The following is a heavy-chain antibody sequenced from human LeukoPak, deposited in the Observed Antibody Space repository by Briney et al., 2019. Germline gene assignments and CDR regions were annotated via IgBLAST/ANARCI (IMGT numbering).Heavy chain of an antibody. J-gene: IGHJ4*02. V-gene: IGHV3-23*01. Sequence: GGSLRLSCAASGFTFSSYAMSWVRQAPGKGLEWVSAISGSGGSTYYADSVKGRFTISRDNAKNSLYLQMNSLRAEDTAVYYCARSPPPPPPHPLQEGTNFDYWGQGTLVTVSS. CDR2: ISGSGGST. CDR3: ARSPPPPPPHPLQEGTNFDY. CDR1: GFTFSSYA. D-gene: IGHD1-1*01.